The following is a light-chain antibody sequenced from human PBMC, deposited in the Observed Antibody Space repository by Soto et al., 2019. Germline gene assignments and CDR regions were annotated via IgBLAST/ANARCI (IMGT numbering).Light chain of an antibody. Sequence: EIVLTQSPATLSLSPGERATLSCRASQSVSSYLAWYQQKPGQAPRHLIYDASNRATGIPARFSGSGSGTDFTLTISSLEPEDFAVYYCQQRSNWPPRVTFGPGTKVDIK. V-gene: IGKV3-11*01. J-gene: IGKJ3*01. CDR3: QQRSNWPPRVT. CDR1: QSVSSY. CDR2: DAS.